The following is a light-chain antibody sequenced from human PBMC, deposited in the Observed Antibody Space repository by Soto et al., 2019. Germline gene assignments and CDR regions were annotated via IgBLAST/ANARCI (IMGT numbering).Light chain of an antibody. Sequence: QSVLTQPPSASASLGASVTLTCTLSSGYSNYKVDWYQQRPGKGPRFVMRGGTGGIVGSKGDGIPDRFSVLGSGLNRYLTIKNIQEEDESDYHCGADHGSGSNFVSFGGGTKVTVL. CDR3: GADHGSGSNFVS. J-gene: IGLJ2*01. CDR2: GGTGGIVG. CDR1: SGYSNYK. V-gene: IGLV9-49*01.